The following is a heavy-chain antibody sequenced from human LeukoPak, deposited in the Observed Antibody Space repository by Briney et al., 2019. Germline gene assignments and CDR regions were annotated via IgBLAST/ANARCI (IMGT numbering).Heavy chain of an antibody. CDR2: INYSGYT. D-gene: IGHD3-22*01. CDR1: GGSISSSTVY. Sequence: PWETLSLTCTVSGGSISSSTVYWGWIRQPPGKGLEWIGGINYSGYTYYNPSLKSRVTISVDTPKNQFSLKLSSVTAADTAVYYCARPGYYDNSGFNFDYWGQGTLVTVSS. CDR3: ARPGYYDNSGFNFDY. J-gene: IGHJ4*02. V-gene: IGHV4-39*01.